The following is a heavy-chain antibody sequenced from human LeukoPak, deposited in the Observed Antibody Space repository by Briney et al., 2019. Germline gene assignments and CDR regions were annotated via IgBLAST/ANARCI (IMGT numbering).Heavy chain of an antibody. Sequence: SETLSLTCTVSGGSISSSSYYWGWIRQPPGKGLEWIGSIYYSGSTYYNPSLKSRVTISVDTSKNQFSLKLSSVTAADTAVYYCARHAAFFDYVWGSYRYTEFDYWGQGTLVTVSS. CDR3: ARHAAFFDYVWGSYRYTEFDY. CDR2: IYYSGST. V-gene: IGHV4-39*01. CDR1: GGSISSSSYY. J-gene: IGHJ4*02. D-gene: IGHD3-16*02.